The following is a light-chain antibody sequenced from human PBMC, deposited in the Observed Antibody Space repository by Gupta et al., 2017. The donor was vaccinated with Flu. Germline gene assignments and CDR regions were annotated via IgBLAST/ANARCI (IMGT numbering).Light chain of an antibody. Sequence: DIVMTQSPDSLAVSLGERATINCKSSQSILYSPNNKNYLAWYQQKPGQPPKLLIYWASIRESGVPDRFSGSGSGTDFTLTISSLQAEDVAIYYFQQYHNTPTFGGGTKVEIK. V-gene: IGKV4-1*01. CDR1: QSILYSPNNKNY. CDR2: WAS. CDR3: QQYHNTPT. J-gene: IGKJ4*01.